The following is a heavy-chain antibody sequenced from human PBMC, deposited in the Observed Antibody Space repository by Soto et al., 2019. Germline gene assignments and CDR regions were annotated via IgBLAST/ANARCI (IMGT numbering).Heavy chain of an antibody. V-gene: IGHV3-15*01. CDR2: IKSNTEGGTT. Sequence: EVQLVESGGGLVKPGGSLRLSCAASGLTFSNAWMSWVRQAPGKGLEWVGRIKSNTEGGTTDYAAPVKGRFTISRDDSKTTVYLQMNSLKIEDTALYFCTTAGFGGWGSYGVWGQGTKVAVAS. CDR1: GLTFSNAW. D-gene: IGHD3-16*01. J-gene: IGHJ6*02. CDR3: TTAGFGGWGSYGV.